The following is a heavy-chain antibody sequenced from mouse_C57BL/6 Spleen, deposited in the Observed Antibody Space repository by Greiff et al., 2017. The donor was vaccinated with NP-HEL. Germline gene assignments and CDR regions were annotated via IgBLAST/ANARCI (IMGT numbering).Heavy chain of an antibody. J-gene: IGHJ4*01. Sequence: QVQLKESGPGLVQPSQSLSITCTVSGFSLTSYGVHWVRQSPGKGLEWLGVIWRGGSTDYNAAFMSRLSITKDNSKSQVFFKMNSLQADDTAIYYCAKNGDDYDDYYYAMDYWGQGTSVTVSS. CDR1: GFSLTSYG. V-gene: IGHV2-5*01. D-gene: IGHD2-4*01. CDR3: AKNGDDYDDYYYAMDY. CDR2: IWRGGST.